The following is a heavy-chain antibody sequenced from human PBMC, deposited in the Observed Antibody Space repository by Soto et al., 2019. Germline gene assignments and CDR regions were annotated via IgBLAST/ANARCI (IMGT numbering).Heavy chain of an antibody. D-gene: IGHD6-13*01. Sequence: SETLSLTCAVSGGSITSGGFYWSWIRQHPGKGLEWIAYIFHSGSTDYNPSLKSRVIISADTSKNQFSLKLTSVTAADTAVYYCVRGGIAGNWFDPWGQGTLVTVSS. CDR2: IFHSGST. CDR3: VRGGIAGNWFDP. J-gene: IGHJ5*02. V-gene: IGHV4-31*11. CDR1: GGSITSGGFY.